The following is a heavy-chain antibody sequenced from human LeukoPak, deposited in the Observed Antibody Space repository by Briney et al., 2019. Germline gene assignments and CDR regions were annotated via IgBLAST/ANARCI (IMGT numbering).Heavy chain of an antibody. CDR3: ARSGLSATGEFDY. CDR2: IYYSGST. CDR1: GASISSGGYY. J-gene: IGHJ4*02. D-gene: IGHD2-15*01. V-gene: IGHV4-31*03. Sequence: SETLSLTCTVSGASISSGGYYWSWIRQHPGKGLEWIGYIYYSGSTYYNPSLKSRLTISVDTSKNQFSLKLSSVTAADTAMYYCARSGLSATGEFDYWGQGTLVTVSS.